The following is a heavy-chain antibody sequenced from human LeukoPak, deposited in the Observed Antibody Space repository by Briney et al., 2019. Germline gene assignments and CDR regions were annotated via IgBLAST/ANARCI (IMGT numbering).Heavy chain of an antibody. CDR3: ARVGSGYYPDY. CDR2: IGSGGST. D-gene: IGHD3-3*01. Sequence: GGSLRLSCAASGFTFTNYAMSWVRQAPGKGLEWVSTIGSGGSTYYADSVKGRFTISRDNAKNTLYLQMNSLRAEDTAVYYCARVGSGYYPDYWGQGTLVTVSS. V-gene: IGHV3-23*01. J-gene: IGHJ4*02. CDR1: GFTFTNYA.